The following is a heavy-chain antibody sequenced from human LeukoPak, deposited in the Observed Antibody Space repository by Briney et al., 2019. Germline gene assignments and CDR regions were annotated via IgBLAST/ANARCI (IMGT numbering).Heavy chain of an antibody. CDR3: ARDNPGGAFDI. CDR1: GGTFSSYG. Sequence: SCKASGGTFSSYGMHWVRQAPGKGLEWVAVIWYDGSNKYYADSVKGRFTISRDNSKNTLYLQMNSLRAEDTAVYYCARDNPGGAFDIWGQGTMVTVSS. D-gene: IGHD1-14*01. V-gene: IGHV3-33*01. CDR2: IWYDGSNK. J-gene: IGHJ3*02.